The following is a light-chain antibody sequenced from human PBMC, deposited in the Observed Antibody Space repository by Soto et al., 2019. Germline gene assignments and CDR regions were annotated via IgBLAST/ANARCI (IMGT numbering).Light chain of an antibody. V-gene: IGLV1-47*01. J-gene: IGLJ1*01. CDR1: SSNIGSNY. CDR3: AAWDDSLSVPYV. Sequence: QSVLTQPPSASGTPGQRVTISCSGSSSNIGSNYVYWYQQLPGTAPKLLIYRNNQRPPGVPDRFSGSKSGTSASLAISGLRSEDEADYYCAAWDDSLSVPYVFGTGTKLTVL. CDR2: RNN.